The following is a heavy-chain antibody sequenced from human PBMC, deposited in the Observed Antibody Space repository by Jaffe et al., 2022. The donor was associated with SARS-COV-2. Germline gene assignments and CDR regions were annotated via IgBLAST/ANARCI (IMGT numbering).Heavy chain of an antibody. CDR1: GYTFTKNG. Sequence: QVQVVQSGAEVKKPGASVKVSCKASGYTFTKNGMHWVRQAPGQGLEWMGWINAGSGNTKYSQNFQGRVTFTRDTSASTAYMELSSLRSEDTAVYYCARDPADNYYDSSGYYYYAMDVWGQGTTVTVSS. J-gene: IGHJ6*02. CDR2: INAGSGNT. V-gene: IGHV1-3*01. CDR3: ARDPADNYYDSSGYYYYAMDV. D-gene: IGHD3-22*01.